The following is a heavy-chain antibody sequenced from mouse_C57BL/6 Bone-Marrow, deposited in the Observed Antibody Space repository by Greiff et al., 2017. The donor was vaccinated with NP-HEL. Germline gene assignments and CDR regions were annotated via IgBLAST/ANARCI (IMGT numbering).Heavy chain of an antibody. Sequence: EVQRVESGPSLVRPSQTLSLTCTVTGFSINSDCYWIWIRQFPGNKLEYIGYTFYSGITYYNPSLESRTYITRDTSKNQFSLKLSSVTTEDTATYYCASYYYGSSYGYAMDYWGQGTSVTVSS. CDR3: ASYYYGSSYGYAMDY. V-gene: IGHV3-3*01. D-gene: IGHD1-1*01. J-gene: IGHJ4*01. CDR1: GFSINSDCY. CDR2: TFYSGIT.